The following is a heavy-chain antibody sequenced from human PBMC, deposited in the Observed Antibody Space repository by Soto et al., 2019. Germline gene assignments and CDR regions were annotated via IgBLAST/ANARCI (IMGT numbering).Heavy chain of an antibody. Sequence: GESLKISCAASGFTFSSYWMSWVRQAPGKGLEWVANIKQDGSEKYYVDSVKGRFTISRDNAKNSLYLQMNSLRAEDTAVYYCASFDSSGYYPASYYYGMDVWGQGTTVTVSS. CDR3: ASFDSSGYYPASYYYGMDV. V-gene: IGHV3-7*01. CDR1: GFTFSSYW. J-gene: IGHJ6*02. CDR2: IKQDGSEK. D-gene: IGHD3-22*01.